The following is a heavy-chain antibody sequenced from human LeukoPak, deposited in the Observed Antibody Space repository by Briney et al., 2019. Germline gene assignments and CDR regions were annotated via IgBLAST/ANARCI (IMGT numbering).Heavy chain of an antibody. CDR2: ISSSSSYI. CDR1: GFTFSSYS. Sequence: GGSLRLSCAASGFTFSSYSMNWVRQAPGKGLEWVSSISSSSSYIYYADSVKGRFTISRDNAKNSLYLQMNSLRAEDMAVYYCARDLRGDYVGVGAYFDYWGQGTLVTVSS. J-gene: IGHJ4*02. V-gene: IGHV3-21*01. CDR3: ARDLRGDYVGVGAYFDY. D-gene: IGHD4-17*01.